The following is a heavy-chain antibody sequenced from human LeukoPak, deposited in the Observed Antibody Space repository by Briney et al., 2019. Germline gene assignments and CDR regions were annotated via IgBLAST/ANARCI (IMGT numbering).Heavy chain of an antibody. CDR3: AIYVGGRYSYGYGLYFDY. J-gene: IGHJ4*02. CDR2: IYYGGST. D-gene: IGHD5-18*01. Sequence: SETLSLTCTVSGGSISSSSYYWGWIRQPPGKGLEWIGSIYYGGSTYYHPSLKSGVTLSVATSKNQFSLKLSSVTAADTAVYYCAIYVGGRYSYGYGLYFDYWGQGTPVTVSS. CDR1: GGSISSSSYY. V-gene: IGHV4-39*01.